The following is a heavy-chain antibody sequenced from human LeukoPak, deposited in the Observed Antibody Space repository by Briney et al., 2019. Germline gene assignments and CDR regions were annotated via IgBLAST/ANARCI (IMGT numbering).Heavy chain of an antibody. Sequence: GGSLRLSCAASGFTFSSYGMNWVRQAPGKGLEWVGSISSSSSYIYYAHSVKGRFTISRDKATNTRSLQMNSLRAEATAAYFCASAVHSDVPAAGDDAFDIWGQGTMVTVSS. CDR1: GFTFSSYG. V-gene: IGHV3-21*01. CDR3: ASAVHSDVPAAGDDAFDI. J-gene: IGHJ3*02. D-gene: IGHD2-2*01. CDR2: ISSSSSYI.